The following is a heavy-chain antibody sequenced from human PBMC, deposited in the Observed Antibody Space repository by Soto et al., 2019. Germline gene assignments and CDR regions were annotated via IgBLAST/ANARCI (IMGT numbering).Heavy chain of an antibody. CDR2: IIPIFGTA. D-gene: IGHD2-2*02. V-gene: IGHV1-69*13. CDR3: ARHSHCSSTSCYTRVYYYYYGMDV. Sequence: GASVKVSCKASGGTFSSYAISWVRQAPGQGLEWMGGIIPIFGTANYAQKFQGRVTITADESTSTAYMELSSLRSEDTAVYYCARHSHCSSTSCYTRVYYYYYGMDVWGQGTTVTVSS. CDR1: GGTFSSYA. J-gene: IGHJ6*02.